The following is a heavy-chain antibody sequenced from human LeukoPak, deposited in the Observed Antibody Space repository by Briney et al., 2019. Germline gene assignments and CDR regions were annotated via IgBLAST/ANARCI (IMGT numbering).Heavy chain of an antibody. CDR3: ARDPPRRMTTVTFFDY. J-gene: IGHJ4*02. Sequence: VASVKVSCKASGYTFTSYGISWVRQAPGQGLEWMGWISAYNGSTNYAQKLKGRVTITTDTSTSTGYMQRRSLRSEDTALHYCARDPPRRMTTVTFFDYWGQGTLVTVSS. CDR2: ISAYNGST. CDR1: GYTFTSYG. D-gene: IGHD4-17*01. V-gene: IGHV1-18*01.